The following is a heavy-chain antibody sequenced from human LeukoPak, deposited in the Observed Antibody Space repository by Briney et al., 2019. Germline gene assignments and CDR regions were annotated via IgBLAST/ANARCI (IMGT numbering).Heavy chain of an antibody. V-gene: IGHV4-59*01. D-gene: IGHD4-17*01. CDR1: GGSISNYY. CDR3: ARDDGDYGRYFRH. Sequence: SETPSLTCTVSGGSISNYYCHWIRQPPGKGVEWIGFSHYSGRASYNPSLKSRVTISVDTSKNQCSLKLISGTAADTAVYYCARDDGDYGRYFRHWGQGTLVTVSS. J-gene: IGHJ1*01. CDR2: SHYSGRA.